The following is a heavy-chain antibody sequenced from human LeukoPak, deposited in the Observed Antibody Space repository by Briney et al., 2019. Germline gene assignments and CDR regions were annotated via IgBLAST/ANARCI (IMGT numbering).Heavy chain of an antibody. V-gene: IGHV3-30*04. CDR1: GFTFSSFP. D-gene: IGHD3-16*01. CDR3: ARSLIPGRWYFDL. Sequence: GGSLRLSCAVSGFTFSSFPFHWVRQAPGKVLEWVAAISTDGSYKYHGDSVKGRFTISRDNPMNTLYLQMNGLRPDDTAVYYCARSLIPGRWYFDLWGRGTLVTVSS. CDR2: ISTDGSYK. J-gene: IGHJ2*01.